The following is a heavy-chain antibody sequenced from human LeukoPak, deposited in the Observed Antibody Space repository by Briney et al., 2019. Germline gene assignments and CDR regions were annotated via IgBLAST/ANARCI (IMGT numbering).Heavy chain of an antibody. CDR1: GFTFSSYA. CDR3: AKDPRVGSRVATPCH. CDR2: ISGSGGST. V-gene: IGHV3-23*01. J-gene: IGHJ4*02. D-gene: IGHD5-24*01. Sequence: GGSLRLSCAASGFTFSSYAMSWIRQAPGKGLEWVSAISGSGGSTYYADSVKGRFTISRDNSKSTLFLQMNSLRAEDTAVYYCAKDPRVGSRVATPCHWGQGTLVTVSS.